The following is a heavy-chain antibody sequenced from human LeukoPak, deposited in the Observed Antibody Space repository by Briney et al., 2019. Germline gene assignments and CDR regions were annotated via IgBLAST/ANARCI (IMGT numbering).Heavy chain of an antibody. D-gene: IGHD1-26*01. J-gene: IGHJ6*02. CDR2: IIPIFGTA. Sequence: ASVKVSCKASGYTFTSYYMHWVRQAPGQGLEWMGGIIPIFGTANYAQKFQGRVTITADESTSTAYMELSSLRSEDTAVYYCARDLPRGHYYGMDVWGQGTTVTVSS. CDR3: ARDLPRGHYYGMDV. V-gene: IGHV1-69*13. CDR1: GYTFTSYY.